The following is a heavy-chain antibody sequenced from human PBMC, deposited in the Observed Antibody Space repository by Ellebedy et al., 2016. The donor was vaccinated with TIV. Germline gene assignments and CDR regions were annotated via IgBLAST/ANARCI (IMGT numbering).Heavy chain of an antibody. CDR2: ISYDASNK. Sequence: GESLKISXAASGFTFTNAMHWVRQAPGKGLEWVAVISYDASNKYYADSVKGRFTISRDSSKNTLYLQMNSLRVEDTAVYYCARRCITRCYTPGAFDIWGQGTMVTVSS. D-gene: IGHD2-2*02. CDR3: ARRCITRCYTPGAFDI. J-gene: IGHJ3*02. V-gene: IGHV3-30-3*01. CDR1: GFTFTNA.